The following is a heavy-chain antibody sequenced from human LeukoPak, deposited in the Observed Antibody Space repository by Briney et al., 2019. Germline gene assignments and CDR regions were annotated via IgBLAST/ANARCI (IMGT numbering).Heavy chain of an antibody. D-gene: IGHD1-26*01. CDR1: GGSITTTNW. CDR3: TRESGAFSPFGF. J-gene: IGHJ4*02. Sequence: SETLSLTCAVSGGSITTTNWWSWVRQPPGKGLEWIGEVHLNGATNYNPSLESRFSMSIDKSNNHLSLEMTSVTAADTAMYYCTRESGAFSPFGFWGQGTLVTVSS. CDR2: VHLNGAT. V-gene: IGHV4-4*02.